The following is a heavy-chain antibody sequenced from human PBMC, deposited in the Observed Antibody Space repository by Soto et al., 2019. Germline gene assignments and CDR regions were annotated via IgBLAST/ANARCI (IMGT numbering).Heavy chain of an antibody. V-gene: IGHV1-18*01. CDR2: INGYNGNT. CDR3: ARMGDVPYYYYGMDV. J-gene: IGHJ6*02. D-gene: IGHD3-16*01. Sequence: QVQLVQSGAEVKKPGASVKVSYKASGYTFSRSGISWVRQAPGQGLEWMGWINGYNGNTNYTQKMQGRITMTTDTPTSTAYMELRSLRSDDTAVYYCARMGDVPYYYYGMDVWGQGTTAIVSS. CDR1: GYTFSRSG.